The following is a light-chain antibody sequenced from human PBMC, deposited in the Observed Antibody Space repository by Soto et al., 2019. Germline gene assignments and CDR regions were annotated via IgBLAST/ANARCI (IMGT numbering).Light chain of an antibody. V-gene: IGLV1-51*02. Sequence: QSVLTQPPSVSAAPGQKVTISCSGSSSNIGNNYVSRYQQLPGTAPKLLIYENNKRPSGIPDRFSGSKSGTSATLGITGLQTGDEADYYCGTWDSSLSAVFGTGTKVTVL. J-gene: IGLJ1*01. CDR2: ENN. CDR3: GTWDSSLSAV. CDR1: SSNIGNNY.